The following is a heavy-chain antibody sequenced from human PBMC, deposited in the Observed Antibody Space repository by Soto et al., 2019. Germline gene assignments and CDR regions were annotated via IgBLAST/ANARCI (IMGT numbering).Heavy chain of an antibody. CDR2: ISGSGGST. V-gene: IGHV3-23*01. CDR3: AKAAYYGSGSYFVPGTDPGKNYFDY. D-gene: IGHD3-10*01. J-gene: IGHJ4*02. CDR1: GFTFSSYA. Sequence: GGSLRLSCAASGFTFSSYAMSWVRQAPGKGLEWVSAISGSGGSTYYADSVKGRFTISRDNSKNTLYLQMNSLRAEDTAVYYCAKAAYYGSGSYFVPGTDPGKNYFDYWGQGTLVTVSS.